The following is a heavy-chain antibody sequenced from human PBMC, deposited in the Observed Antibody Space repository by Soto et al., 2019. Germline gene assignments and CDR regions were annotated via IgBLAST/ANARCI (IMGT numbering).Heavy chain of an antibody. J-gene: IGHJ4*02. CDR2: ISGSGDST. D-gene: IGHD3-10*01. CDR3: AKALYGGFTY. V-gene: IGHV3-23*01. Sequence: EVRLLESGGGLVQPGGSLRLSCAASGFTFSVYAMSWVRQAPGKGLEWVSGISGSGDSTHYADSVKGRFTVSRDNSKSMLYLQTTSLRAENTAIHYCAKALYGGFTYWGQGTLVTVSS. CDR1: GFTFSVYA.